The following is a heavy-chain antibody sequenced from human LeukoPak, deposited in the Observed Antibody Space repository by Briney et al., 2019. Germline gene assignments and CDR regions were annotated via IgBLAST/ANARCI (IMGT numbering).Heavy chain of an antibody. D-gene: IGHD1-14*01. J-gene: IGHJ3*02. CDR3: ARARDLTGGHAFDI. Sequence: GEALKISCKGSGYIFTSYWIGGVRQLPGKGLGWVGIIYPGDSDTRYSPSFQGQVTISADKSISTAYLLWSSLEASATAKYYCARARDLTGGHAFDIWGQGTMVTVS. CDR1: GYIFTSYW. V-gene: IGHV5-51*01. CDR2: IYPGDSDT.